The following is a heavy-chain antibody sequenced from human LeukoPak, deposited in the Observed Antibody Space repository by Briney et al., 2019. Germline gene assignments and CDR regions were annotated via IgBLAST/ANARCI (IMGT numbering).Heavy chain of an antibody. Sequence: SVKVSCKASGGTFSSYAISWVRQAPGQGLEWMGRIIPIFGTANYAQKFQSRVTITTDESTSTAYMELSSLRSEDTAVYYCARSIRSGYYLDYWGQGTLVTVSS. J-gene: IGHJ4*02. CDR1: GGTFSSYA. V-gene: IGHV1-69*05. CDR3: ARSIRSGYYLDY. CDR2: IIPIFGTA. D-gene: IGHD3-22*01.